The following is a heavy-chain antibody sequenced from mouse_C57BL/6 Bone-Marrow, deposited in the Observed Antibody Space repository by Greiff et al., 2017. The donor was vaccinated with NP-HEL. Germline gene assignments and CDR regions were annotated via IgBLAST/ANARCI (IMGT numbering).Heavy chain of an antibody. CDR3: ARERWVYYSPGGDY. Sequence: EVQLVESGGGLVKPGGSLKLSCAASGFTFSSYAMSWVRQTPEKRLEWFATISDGGSYTYYPDNVKGRFTISRDNATNTLYLQMSHLKSGDTTMYYCARERWVYYSPGGDYWGQGTTLTVSA. CDR1: GFTFSSYA. CDR2: ISDGGSYT. V-gene: IGHV5-4*01. D-gene: IGHD2-12*01. J-gene: IGHJ2*01.